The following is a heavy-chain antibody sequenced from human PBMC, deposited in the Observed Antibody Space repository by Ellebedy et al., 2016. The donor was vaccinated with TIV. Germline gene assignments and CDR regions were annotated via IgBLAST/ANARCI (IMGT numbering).Heavy chain of an antibody. D-gene: IGHD2-2*01. CDR3: ARESQLLFEYFQH. Sequence: ASVKVSCXTSGYNFTGYYLHWVRQAPGQGLEWMGWINPHSGGTNYAQNFQGRVTMTRDPSISTAYMELRRVRSDDTAVYYCARESQLLFEYFQHWGQGTLVTVSS. J-gene: IGHJ1*01. CDR1: GYNFTGYY. V-gene: IGHV1-2*02. CDR2: INPHSGGT.